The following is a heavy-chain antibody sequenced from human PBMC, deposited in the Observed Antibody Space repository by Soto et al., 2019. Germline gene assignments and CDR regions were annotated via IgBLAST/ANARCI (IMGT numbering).Heavy chain of an antibody. CDR1: GFTFSSYG. CDR2: ISYDGSNK. V-gene: IGHV3-30*18. J-gene: IGHJ4*02. D-gene: IGHD6-13*01. CDR3: AKDPRQQLIFIEPPDFDY. Sequence: ESGGGVVQPGRSLRLSCAASGFTFSSYGMHWVRQAPGKGLEWVAVISYDGSNKYYADSVKGRFTISRDNSKNTLYLQMNSLRAEDTAVYYCAKDPRQQLIFIEPPDFDYWGQGTLVTVSS.